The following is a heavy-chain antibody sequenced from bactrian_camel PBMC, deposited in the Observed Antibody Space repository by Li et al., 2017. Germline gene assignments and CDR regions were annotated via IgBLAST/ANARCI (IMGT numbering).Heavy chain of an antibody. V-gene: IGHV3S53*01. D-gene: IGHD5*01. J-gene: IGHJ4*01. CDR2: IDDLSYT. CDR1: GVTYYSDRC. Sequence: QVQLVESGGDLVQPGDSLRVSCAASGVTYYSDRCMGWFRQAPGKEREGVAAIDDLSYTTYADSVKGRFTISRDEDNNTVSLQMNNLKPEDTAKYICAADARVVVVEGVPGAAPRPCEVTVS.